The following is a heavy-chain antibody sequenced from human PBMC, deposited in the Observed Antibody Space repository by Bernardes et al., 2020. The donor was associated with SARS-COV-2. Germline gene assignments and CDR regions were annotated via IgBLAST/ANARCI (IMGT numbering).Heavy chain of an antibody. Sequence: ASVKVSCKASGYIFTTYGISWVRQAPGQGLEWMGWISAYNDNTNYAQKLQGRVTMATDTSTSTAYMELRSLRSDDTAVYYCARDGEYYSDSSGYYDYYYGMDVWGQGTMVTVSS. V-gene: IGHV1-18*01. CDR2: ISAYNDNT. D-gene: IGHD3-22*01. J-gene: IGHJ6*02. CDR3: ARDGEYYSDSSGYYDYYYGMDV. CDR1: GYIFTTYG.